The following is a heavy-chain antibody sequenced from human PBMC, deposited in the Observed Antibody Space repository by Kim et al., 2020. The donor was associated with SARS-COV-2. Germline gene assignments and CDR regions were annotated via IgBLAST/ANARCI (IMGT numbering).Heavy chain of an antibody. J-gene: IGHJ5*02. V-gene: IGHV3-9*01. D-gene: IGHD3-22*01. CDR2: ISWNSGSI. Sequence: GGSLRLSCAASGFTFDDYAMHWVRQAPGKGLEWVSGISWNSGSIGYADSVKGRFTISRDNAKNSLYLQMNSLRAEDTALYYCAKDIFADYYDSSGYYHWGQGTLVTVSS. CDR1: GFTFDDYA. CDR3: AKDIFADYYDSSGYYH.